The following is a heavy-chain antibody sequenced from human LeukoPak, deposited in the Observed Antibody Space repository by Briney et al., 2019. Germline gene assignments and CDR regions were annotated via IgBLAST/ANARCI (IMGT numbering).Heavy chain of an antibody. Sequence: SETLSLTCAVYGGSFSGYYWSWIRQPPGKGLEWIGEINHSGSTNYNPSLKSRVTISVDTSKNQFSLKLSSVTAADTAVYYCAIQRWFYYYCYGMDVWGQGTTVTVSS. J-gene: IGHJ6*02. CDR1: GGSFSGYY. V-gene: IGHV4-34*01. D-gene: IGHD1-1*01. CDR3: AIQRWFYYYCYGMDV. CDR2: INHSGST.